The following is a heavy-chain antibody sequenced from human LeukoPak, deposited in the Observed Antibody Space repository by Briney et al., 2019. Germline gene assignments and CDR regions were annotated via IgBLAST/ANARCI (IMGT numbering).Heavy chain of an antibody. Sequence: SETLSLTCAVYGGSFSGYYWSWIRQPPEKGLEWIGEINHSGSTNYNPSLKSRVTISVDTSKNQFSLKLSSVTAADTAVYYCARELSSSWYVGSETKRYNWFDPWGQGTLVTVSS. CDR3: ARELSSSWYVGSETKRYNWFDP. D-gene: IGHD6-13*01. V-gene: IGHV4-34*01. CDR1: GGSFSGYY. CDR2: INHSGST. J-gene: IGHJ5*02.